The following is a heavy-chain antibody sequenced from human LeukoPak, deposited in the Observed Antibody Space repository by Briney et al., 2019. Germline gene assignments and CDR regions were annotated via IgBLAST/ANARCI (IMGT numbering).Heavy chain of an antibody. CDR3: ARESDTAMVSPSLDY. J-gene: IGHJ4*02. D-gene: IGHD5-18*01. V-gene: IGHV3-74*01. CDR2: INSDGSST. Sequence: GGSLRLSCAASGFTFSSYWTHWVRQAPGKGLVWVSRINSDGSSTSYADSVKGRFTISRDNAKNTLYLQMNSLRAEDTAVYYCARESDTAMVSPSLDYWGQGTLVTVSS. CDR1: GFTFSSYW.